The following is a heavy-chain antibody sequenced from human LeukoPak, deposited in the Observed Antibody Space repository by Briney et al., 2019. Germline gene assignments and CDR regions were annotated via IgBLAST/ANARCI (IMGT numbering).Heavy chain of an antibody. CDR2: LHSDGTST. J-gene: IGHJ4*02. CDR3: ARSGWPYYFDY. Sequence: PGGSLRLSCAASGFTLSNYWMHWVRQAPGKGLVWVSRLHSDGTSTSYADSVRGRFTISRDSARNTLYLQMNTLRAEDTAVYHCARSGWPYYFDYWGQGTLVTVSS. CDR1: GFTLSNYW. V-gene: IGHV3-74*01. D-gene: IGHD6-25*01.